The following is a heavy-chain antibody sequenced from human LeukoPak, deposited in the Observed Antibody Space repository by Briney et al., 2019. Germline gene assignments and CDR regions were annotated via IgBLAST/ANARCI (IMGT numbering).Heavy chain of an antibody. Sequence: SETLSLTCTVSGGSISNYYWSWIRQPPGKGLEWIGYIHPSGSTNYNPSLKSRVTISVDTSKNQFSLKLSSVTSADTAVYYGARDSEWRWLDFDLWGRGTLVTVSS. D-gene: IGHD5-24*01. CDR3: ARDSEWRWLDFDL. V-gene: IGHV4-59*01. CDR2: IHPSGST. J-gene: IGHJ2*01. CDR1: GGSISNYY.